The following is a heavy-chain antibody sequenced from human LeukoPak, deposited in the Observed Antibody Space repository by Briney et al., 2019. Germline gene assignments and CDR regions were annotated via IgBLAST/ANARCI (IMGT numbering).Heavy chain of an antibody. Sequence: ASVKVACKASGYTFTGYYMHWVRQAPGQGLEWMGWINPNSGGTNCAQKFQGRVTMTRDTSISTAYMELSRLRSDDTAVYYCARGSDIRAFDIWGQGTMVTVSS. CDR1: GYTFTGYY. CDR2: INPNSGGT. V-gene: IGHV1-2*02. D-gene: IGHD3-9*01. J-gene: IGHJ3*02. CDR3: ARGSDIRAFDI.